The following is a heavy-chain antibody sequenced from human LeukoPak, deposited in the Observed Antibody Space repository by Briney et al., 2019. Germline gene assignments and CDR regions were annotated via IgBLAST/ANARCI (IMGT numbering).Heavy chain of an antibody. V-gene: IGHV1-8*01. CDR3: ARGGILVQGVTILYGMDV. CDR2: MNPNSGNT. CDR1: GYSFSTFD. Sequence: ASVKVSCKTSGYSFSTFDINWVRQATGQGLEWMGWMNPNSGNTNYEQKFQGRLTITRDTSISTAYMELSSLRSEDTAVYYCARGGILVQGVTILYGMDVWGQGTTVTDSS. J-gene: IGHJ6*02. D-gene: IGHD3-10*01.